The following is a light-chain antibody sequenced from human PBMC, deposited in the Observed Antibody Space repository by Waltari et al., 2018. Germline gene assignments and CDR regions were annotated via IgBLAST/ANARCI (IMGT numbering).Light chain of an antibody. CDR1: SGHSSNV. CDR3: QTGGHGTWV. Sequence: QLVLTQSPSVSASLGASVKLTCTLSSGHSSNVIAWHQQQPGKGPRYSMKGNSDGSHSKGDEIPDRFSGSSSGPERYLTISSLQSDDEADYYCQTGGHGTWVFGGGTKLTVL. J-gene: IGLJ3*02. CDR2: GNSDGSH. V-gene: IGLV4-69*01.